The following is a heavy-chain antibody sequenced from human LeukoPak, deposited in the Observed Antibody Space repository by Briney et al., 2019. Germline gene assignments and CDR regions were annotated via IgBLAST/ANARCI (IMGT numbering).Heavy chain of an antibody. CDR3: ARADTATGWFDP. CDR2: ISAYNGNT. CDR1: GYTFTSYG. Sequence: ASVKVSCKASGYTFTSYGISWMRQAPGQGLEWMGWISAYNGNTNYAQKLQGRVTMTTDTSTSTAYMELRSLRSDDTAVYYCARADTATGWFDPWGQGTLVTVSS. J-gene: IGHJ5*02. V-gene: IGHV1-18*01. D-gene: IGHD5-18*01.